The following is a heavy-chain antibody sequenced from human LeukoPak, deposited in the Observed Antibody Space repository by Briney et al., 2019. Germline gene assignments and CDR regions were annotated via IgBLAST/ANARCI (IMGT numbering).Heavy chain of an antibody. Sequence: SETLSLTCTVSSGSISSYYWSWIRQPAGQGLEWIGRIYSSGSTNYNPSLKSRVTMSVDTSKNQFSLKLSSVTAADTAVYYCARSGELHDASDIWGQGTMVTVSS. J-gene: IGHJ3*02. CDR3: ARSGELHDASDI. D-gene: IGHD1-7*01. CDR2: IYSSGST. CDR1: SGSISSYY. V-gene: IGHV4-4*07.